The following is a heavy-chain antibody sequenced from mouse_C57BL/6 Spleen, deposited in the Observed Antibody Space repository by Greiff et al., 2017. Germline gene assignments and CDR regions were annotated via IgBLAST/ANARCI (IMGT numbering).Heavy chain of an antibody. Sequence: VQLQQSGPGLVLPSQSLSITCTVSGFSLTSYGVHWVRQSPGKGLEWLGVIWRGGSTDYNAAFMSRLSITKDNSKSQVFFKMNSLQADDTAIYYWAKKPGWLLHDYAMDYWGQGTSVTVSS. CDR1: GFSLTSYG. CDR3: AKKPGWLLHDYAMDY. J-gene: IGHJ4*01. D-gene: IGHD2-3*01. CDR2: IWRGGST. V-gene: IGHV2-5*01.